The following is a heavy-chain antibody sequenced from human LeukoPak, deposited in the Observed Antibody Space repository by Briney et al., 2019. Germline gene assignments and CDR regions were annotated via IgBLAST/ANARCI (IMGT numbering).Heavy chain of an antibody. CDR1: SGSVSSGSYY. CDR2: IYYSGST. Sequence: SETLSLTCTVSSGSVSSGSYYWSWIRQPPGKGLEWIGYIYYSGSTNYNPSLKSRVTISVDTSKNQFSLKLSSVTAADTAVYYCARGLGANYYYYGMDVWGQGTTVTVSS. J-gene: IGHJ6*02. CDR3: ARGLGANYYYYGMDV. D-gene: IGHD3-16*01. V-gene: IGHV4-61*01.